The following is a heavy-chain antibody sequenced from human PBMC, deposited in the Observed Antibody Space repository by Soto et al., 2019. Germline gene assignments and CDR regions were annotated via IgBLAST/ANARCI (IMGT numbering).Heavy chain of an antibody. J-gene: IGHJ5*02. Sequence: QLQLQESGPGLVKPSETLSLTCTVSGGSISSSNYYWGWIRQPPGKGLEWIGSIYYSGSTYYNPSLKSRVTISVDTSKNQFSLKLRSVTAADTAVYYCATQEVGGSYVYTFDPWGQGTLVTVSS. V-gene: IGHV4-39*01. CDR1: GGSISSSNYY. D-gene: IGHD1-26*01. CDR2: IYYSGST. CDR3: ATQEVGGSYVYTFDP.